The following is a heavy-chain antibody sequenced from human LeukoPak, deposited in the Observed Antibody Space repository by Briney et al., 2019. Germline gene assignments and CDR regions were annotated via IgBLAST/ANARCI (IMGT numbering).Heavy chain of an antibody. CDR1: GLTFGSHG. CDR3: AKSEDLYSNYMDG. Sequence: GGSLRLSCAASGLTFGSHGMSWVRQAPGKGLEWVSTISGSGGNTYYPDSVKGRFTVSRKNSKDTLYLQMNSLRVDDTEIYYCAKSEDLYSNYMDGWGKGTTVTVSS. V-gene: IGHV3-23*01. J-gene: IGHJ6*03. CDR2: ISGSGGNT.